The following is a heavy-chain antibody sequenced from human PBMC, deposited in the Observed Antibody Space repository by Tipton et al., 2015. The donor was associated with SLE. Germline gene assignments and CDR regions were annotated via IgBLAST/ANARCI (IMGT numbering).Heavy chain of an antibody. Sequence: SLRLSCAASGFTFSSYWMHWVRQAPGKGLVWVSRINSDGSSTSYADSVKGRFTISRDNAKNTLYLQMNSLRAEDTAVYYCARRLDYCSGGSCYYYYGMDVWGQGTTVTVSS. CDR3: ARRLDYCSGGSCYYYYGMDV. CDR2: INSDGSST. D-gene: IGHD2-15*01. V-gene: IGHV3-74*01. CDR1: GFTFSSYW. J-gene: IGHJ6*02.